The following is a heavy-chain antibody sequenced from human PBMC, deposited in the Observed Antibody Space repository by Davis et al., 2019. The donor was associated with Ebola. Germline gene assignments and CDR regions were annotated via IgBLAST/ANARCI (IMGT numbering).Heavy chain of an antibody. J-gene: IGHJ4*02. D-gene: IGHD2-21*02. Sequence: GESLKISCAASGFTFDVYAMHWVRRTPGKGLECVSLISGDGGITYYADSVKGRFTISRDNSKNSLYLQMNSLRTEDTALYYCGKADCGGDCRVVDFWGQGTLVTVSS. CDR3: GKADCGGDCRVVDF. CDR2: ISGDGGIT. CDR1: GFTFDVYA. V-gene: IGHV3-43*02.